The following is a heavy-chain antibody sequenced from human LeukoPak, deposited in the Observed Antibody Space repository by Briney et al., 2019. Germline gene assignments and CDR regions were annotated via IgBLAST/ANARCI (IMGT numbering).Heavy chain of an antibody. Sequence: GGSLRLSCAASGFTFSRDVMTWVRQAPGKGLEWVAVISYDGSNKYYADSVKGRFTISRDNSKNTLYLQMNSLRAEDTAVYYCARFGYWGQGTLVTVSS. CDR3: ARFGY. CDR1: GFTFSRDV. J-gene: IGHJ4*02. D-gene: IGHD3-16*01. V-gene: IGHV3-30*03. CDR2: ISYDGSNK.